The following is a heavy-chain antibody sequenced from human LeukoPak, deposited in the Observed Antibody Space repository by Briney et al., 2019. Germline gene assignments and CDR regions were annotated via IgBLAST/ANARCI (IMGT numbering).Heavy chain of an antibody. Sequence: GALVKVSCKTSGYTFSNFGISWVRQAPGQGLEWMGWISGNNDNPNYGQKFQGRFTVTTDSSTSTAYMELRNLRSADTAVYYCARDGTSTDDYWGQGTLVTVSS. V-gene: IGHV1-18*01. CDR3: ARDGTSTDDY. CDR1: GYTFSNFG. J-gene: IGHJ4*02. D-gene: IGHD2-2*01. CDR2: ISGNNDNP.